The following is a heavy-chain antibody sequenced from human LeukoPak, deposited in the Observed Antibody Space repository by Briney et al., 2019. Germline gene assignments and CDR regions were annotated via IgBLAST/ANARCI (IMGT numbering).Heavy chain of an antibody. D-gene: IGHD3-22*01. Sequence: GASVKVSCKASGFTFTNYGITWVRQAPGQGLEWMGWISAYNGDTKYTQKFQGRVTLTTDTSTSTAYMELRSLTSDDTAVYFCARDFSNTSGFKVVVDYWGQGTLVTVSS. CDR3: ARDFSNTSGFKVVVDY. V-gene: IGHV1-18*01. J-gene: IGHJ4*02. CDR2: ISAYNGDT. CDR1: GFTFTNYG.